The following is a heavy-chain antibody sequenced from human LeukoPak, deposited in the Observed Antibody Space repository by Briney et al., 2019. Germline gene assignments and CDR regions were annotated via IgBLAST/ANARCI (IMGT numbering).Heavy chain of an antibody. CDR2: INPNSGGT. Sequence: ASVKVSCKASGYTFTGYYMHWVRQAPGQGLEWMGWINPNSGGTNYAQKFQGRVTMTRDASMTTIYMELRSLTYDDTAVYYCARDLGHSSNPSDYWGQGTLVTVSS. CDR1: GYTFTGYY. D-gene: IGHD6-13*01. V-gene: IGHV1-2*02. J-gene: IGHJ4*02. CDR3: ARDLGHSSNPSDY.